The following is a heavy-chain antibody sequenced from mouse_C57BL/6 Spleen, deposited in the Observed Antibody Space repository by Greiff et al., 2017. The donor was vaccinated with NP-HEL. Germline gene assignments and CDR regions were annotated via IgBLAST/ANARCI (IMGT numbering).Heavy chain of an antibody. Sequence: QVQLKQSGPGLVAPSQSLSITCTVSGFSLTSYGVHWVRQPPGKGLEWLVVIWSDGSTTYNSALKSRLSISKDNSKSQVFLKMNSLQTDDTAMYYCARQTTLWYYAMDYWGQGTSVTVSS. CDR1: GFSLTSYG. V-gene: IGHV2-6-1*01. CDR3: ARQTTLWYYAMDY. CDR2: IWSDGST. J-gene: IGHJ4*01. D-gene: IGHD5-5*01.